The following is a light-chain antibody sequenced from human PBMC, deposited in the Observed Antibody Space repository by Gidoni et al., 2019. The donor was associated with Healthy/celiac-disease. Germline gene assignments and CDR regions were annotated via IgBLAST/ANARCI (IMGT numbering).Light chain of an antibody. CDR2: AAS. Sequence: DIQMTQSPSSLSASVGDRVTITCRASQSICSYLYWYQQKPGKAPKLLIYAASSLQSGVPLRFSGSVSGTDFTLTISCLQPEDFATYYCQQSYSTLLTFGGGTKVEIK. J-gene: IGKJ4*01. CDR1: QSICSY. V-gene: IGKV1-39*01. CDR3: QQSYSTLLT.